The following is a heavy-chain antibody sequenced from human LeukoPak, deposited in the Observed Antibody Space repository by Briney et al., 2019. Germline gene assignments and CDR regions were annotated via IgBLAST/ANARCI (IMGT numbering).Heavy chain of an antibody. CDR2: ISSSSSYI. CDR3: ARDLSAAYDF. D-gene: IGHD6-19*01. Sequence: PGGSLRLSCAASGFTFSAFGMNWVRQAPGKGLEWVSSISSSSSYIYYADSVKGRFTISRDNAKNSLYLQMNSLRAEDTAVYYCARDLSAAYDFWGQGILVTVSS. V-gene: IGHV3-21*01. CDR1: GFTFSAFG. J-gene: IGHJ4*02.